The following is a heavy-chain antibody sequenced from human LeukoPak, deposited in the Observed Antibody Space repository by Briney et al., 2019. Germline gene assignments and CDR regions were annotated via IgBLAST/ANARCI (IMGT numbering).Heavy chain of an antibody. J-gene: IGHJ4*02. CDR2: IYTSGST. CDR3: ARDKLIAAAGLFDY. D-gene: IGHD6-13*01. Sequence: SETLSPTCAVSGGSISSYYWSWIRQPAGKGLEWIGRIYTSGSTNYNPSLKSRVTMSVDTSKNRFSLKLSSVTAADTAVYYCARDKLIAAAGLFDYWGQGTLVTVSS. V-gene: IGHV4-4*07. CDR1: GGSISSYY.